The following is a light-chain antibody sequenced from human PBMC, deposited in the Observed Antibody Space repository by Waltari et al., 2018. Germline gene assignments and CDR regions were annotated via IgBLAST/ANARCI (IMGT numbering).Light chain of an antibody. J-gene: IGLJ1*01. CDR1: SSDVGNFNL. Sequence: QSALTQPASVSGSPGQSITISCTGTSSDVGNFNLVSWYQQPPGKVPKLIICGVPKRPTGVSNHCSGSKSGNTASLTISGLRAEDEADYYCCSYAGSRTYVFGTGTKVTVL. CDR3: CSYAGSRTYV. V-gene: IGLV2-23*02. CDR2: GVP.